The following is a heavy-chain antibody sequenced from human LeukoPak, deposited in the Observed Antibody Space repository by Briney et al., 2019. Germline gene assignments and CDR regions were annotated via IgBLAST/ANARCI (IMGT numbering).Heavy chain of an antibody. D-gene: IGHD6-19*01. Sequence: PSETLSLTCTVSGGSISSDYWSRLRQPPGKGLEWIGYIYYSGSTNYNPSLKSRVTMSVDTSKNQFSLTLSSVTAADTALYYCVRVTKGTGWYYFEYWGQGTLVTVSS. CDR3: VRVTKGTGWYYFEY. V-gene: IGHV4-59*12. CDR1: GGSISSDY. J-gene: IGHJ4*02. CDR2: IYYSGST.